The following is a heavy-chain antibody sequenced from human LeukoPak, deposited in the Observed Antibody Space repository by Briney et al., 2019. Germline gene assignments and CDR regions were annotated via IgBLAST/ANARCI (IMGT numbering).Heavy chain of an antibody. D-gene: IGHD2-15*01. V-gene: IGHV4-4*07. J-gene: IGHJ6*02. Sequence: SETLSLTCTVSGGSISSYYWSWIRQPAGKGLEWIGRIYTSGSTTYNPSLKSRVTISVDASKNQFSLELSSVTAADTAVYYCARTLLGYCRGGSCHYYYGMDVWGQGTTVTVSS. CDR2: IYTSGST. CDR1: GGSISSYY. CDR3: ARTLLGYCRGGSCHYYYGMDV.